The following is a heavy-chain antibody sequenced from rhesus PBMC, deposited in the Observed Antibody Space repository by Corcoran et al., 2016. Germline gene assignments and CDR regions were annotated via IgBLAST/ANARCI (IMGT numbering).Heavy chain of an antibody. J-gene: IGHJ4*01. D-gene: IGHD4-23*01. CDR2: VDPEDGEA. Sequence: EVQLVESGGGLVQPGGSLRLSCAASGYTFTDYYLHWVRQAPGKGLEWMGRVDPEDGEAIHAQKFQDRVTITADTSTDTAYMELSSLRSEDTAVYYCATDEYSREGQFDYWGQGVLVTVSS. CDR3: ATDEYSREGQFDY. V-gene: IGHV1-111*02. CDR1: GYTFTDYY.